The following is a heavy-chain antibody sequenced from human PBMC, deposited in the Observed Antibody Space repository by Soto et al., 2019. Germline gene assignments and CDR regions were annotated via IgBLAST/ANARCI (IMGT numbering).Heavy chain of an antibody. CDR3: ARDWELEPERLSWFDY. Sequence: GGSLRLSCAASGFTFSSYWMSWVRQAPGKGLEWVANIKQDGSEKYYVDSVKGRFTISRDNAKNSLYLQMNSLRAEDTAVYYCARDWELEPERLSWFDYWGQGTLVTVSS. J-gene: IGHJ4*02. CDR1: GFTFSSYW. V-gene: IGHV3-7*01. D-gene: IGHD1-1*01. CDR2: IKQDGSEK.